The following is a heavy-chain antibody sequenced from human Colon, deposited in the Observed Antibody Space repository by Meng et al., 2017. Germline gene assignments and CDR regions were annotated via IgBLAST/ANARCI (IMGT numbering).Heavy chain of an antibody. Sequence: GESLKISCEASGFTFSSYWMSWVRQAPGKGPEWVANIKQDGSKIYYVDSVKGRFTISRDNAKNSLYLQMNSLSAEDTAVYYCARDQFSTPEGHDSFDVWGHGTMVTVSS. CDR2: IKQDGSKI. D-gene: IGHD2-2*01. V-gene: IGHV3-7*01. CDR1: GFTFSSYW. CDR3: ARDQFSTPEGHDSFDV. J-gene: IGHJ3*01.